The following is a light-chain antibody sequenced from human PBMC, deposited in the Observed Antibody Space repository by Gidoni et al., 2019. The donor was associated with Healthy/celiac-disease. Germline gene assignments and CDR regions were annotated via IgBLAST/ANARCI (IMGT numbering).Light chain of an antibody. CDR3: QQYGSSPQT. J-gene: IGKJ1*01. V-gene: IGKV3-20*01. Sequence: EIVGTKALGPLSLSPGERATLSCRASQSVSSSYLAWYQQKPRQAPRLLIYGASSTATSIPDLFSGSASRTVFPLTISRLEPDYFVLYYCQQYGSSPQTFGQGTKVEIK. CDR1: QSVSSSY. CDR2: GAS.